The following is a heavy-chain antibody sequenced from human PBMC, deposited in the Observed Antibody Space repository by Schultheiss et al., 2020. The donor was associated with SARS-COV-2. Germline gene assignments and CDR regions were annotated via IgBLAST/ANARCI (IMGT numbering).Heavy chain of an antibody. CDR1: GFTFSSYG. J-gene: IGHJ6*02. CDR2: ISYDGSNK. CDR3: TTGGWLQFSLGYYYGMDV. Sequence: GESLKISCAASGFTFSSYGMHWVRQAPGKGLEWVAVISYDGSNKYYADSVKGRFTISRDNSKNTMYLQMNSLRAEDTAVYYCTTGGWLQFSLGYYYGMDVWGQGTTVTVSS. D-gene: IGHD5-24*01. V-gene: IGHV3-30*03.